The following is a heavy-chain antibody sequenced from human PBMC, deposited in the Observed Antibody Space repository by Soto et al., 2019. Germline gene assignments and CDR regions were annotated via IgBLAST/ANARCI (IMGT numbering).Heavy chain of an antibody. Sequence: VASVKVSCKASGGTFSSLAISWVRQAPGQGLEWMGGIIPIFATANYAQKFQGRVTITADGSTTTSYMELSTLRSDDTAVYYCACDSSGYPLDYWGQGTMVTVSS. CDR3: ACDSSGYPLDY. V-gene: IGHV1-69*13. CDR2: IIPIFATA. CDR1: GGTFSSLA. J-gene: IGHJ4*02. D-gene: IGHD3-22*01.